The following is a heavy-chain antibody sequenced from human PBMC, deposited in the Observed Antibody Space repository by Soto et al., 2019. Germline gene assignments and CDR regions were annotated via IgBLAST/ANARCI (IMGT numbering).Heavy chain of an antibody. V-gene: IGHV1-18*01. J-gene: IGHJ4*02. D-gene: IGHD3-22*01. Sequence: QVKLVQSGTEVKKPGASMKVSCKASGYSFATSGISWVRQAPGQGLEWMGWISAYNGNTNYDQKLHDRIIMTTDTSTGTAYLELRSLRSDDTAVYYCARAGQYYDSSGYADWGQGNLGTVSS. CDR2: ISAYNGNT. CDR1: GYSFATSG. CDR3: ARAGQYYDSSGYAD.